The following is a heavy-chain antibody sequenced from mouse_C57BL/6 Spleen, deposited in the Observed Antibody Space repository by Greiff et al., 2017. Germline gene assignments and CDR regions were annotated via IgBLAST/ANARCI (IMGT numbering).Heavy chain of an antibody. J-gene: IGHJ4*01. CDR3: ASGHYYAMDY. V-gene: IGHV5-17*01. Sequence: DVKLVESGGGLVKPGGSLKLSCAASGFTFRDYGMHWVRQAPEKGLEWVAYISSGSSTIYYADTVKGRFTISRDNAKNTLFLQMTSLRSEDTAMYYCASGHYYAMDYWGQGTSVTVSS. CDR2: ISSGSSTI. CDR1: GFTFRDYG.